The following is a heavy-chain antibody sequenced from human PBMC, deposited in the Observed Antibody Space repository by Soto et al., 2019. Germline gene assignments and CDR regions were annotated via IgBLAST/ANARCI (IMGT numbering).Heavy chain of an antibody. J-gene: IGHJ6*02. CDR2: IYYSGST. Sequence: SETLSLTCTVSGGSISSGGCYWSWIRQHPGKGLEWIGCIYYSGSTYYNPSLKSRVTISVDTSKNQFSLKLSSVTAADTAVYYCAREGITMVRGVIPYGMDVWGQGTTVTVSS. CDR3: AREGITMVRGVIPYGMDV. CDR1: GGSISSGGCY. V-gene: IGHV4-31*03. D-gene: IGHD3-10*01.